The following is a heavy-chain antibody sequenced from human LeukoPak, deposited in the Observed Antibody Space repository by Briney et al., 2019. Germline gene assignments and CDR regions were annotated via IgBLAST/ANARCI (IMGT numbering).Heavy chain of an antibody. CDR1: GGTFTSSA. CDR2: IIPIFGTA. J-gene: IGHJ5*02. V-gene: IGHV1-69*13. Sequence: ASVKVSCKASGGTFTSSAISWVRQAPGQGLEWMGGIIPIFGTANYAQKFQGRVTITADESTSTAYMELSSLRSEDTAVYYCARDSDYRQQLVEGGNWFDPWGQGTLVTVSS. D-gene: IGHD6-13*01. CDR3: ARDSDYRQQLVEGGNWFDP.